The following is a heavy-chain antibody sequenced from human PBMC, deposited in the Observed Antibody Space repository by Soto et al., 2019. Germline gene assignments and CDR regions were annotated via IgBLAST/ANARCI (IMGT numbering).Heavy chain of an antibody. CDR1: GGSVSSGSYY. J-gene: IGHJ5*02. V-gene: IGHV4-61*01. D-gene: IGHD5-18*01. CDR3: ASTGRDTAMLDP. CDR2: IYYSGST. Sequence: QVQLQESGPGLVKPSETLSLTCTVSGGSVSSGSYYWSWIRQPPGKGLEWIGYIYYSGSTNYNPSLKSRVTITVDTSKNQSSLKLSCVTAADTAVYYCASTGRDTAMLDPWGQGTLVTVSS.